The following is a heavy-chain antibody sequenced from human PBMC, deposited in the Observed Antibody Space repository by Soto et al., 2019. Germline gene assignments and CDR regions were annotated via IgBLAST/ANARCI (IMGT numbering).Heavy chain of an antibody. CDR2: IYYSGST. D-gene: IGHD5-12*01. Sequence: QLQLQESGPGLVKPSETLSLTCTVSGGSISSSSYYWGWIRQPPGKGLEWIGSIYYSGSTYYNPSLKSRVTISVDTSKNQFSLKLSSVTAADTAVYYCAICRDGYNYPDYWGQGTLVTVSS. V-gene: IGHV4-39*01. CDR1: GGSISSSSYY. J-gene: IGHJ4*02. CDR3: AICRDGYNYPDY.